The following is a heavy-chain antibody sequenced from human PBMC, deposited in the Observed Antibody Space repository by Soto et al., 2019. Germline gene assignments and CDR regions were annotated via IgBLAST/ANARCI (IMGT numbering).Heavy chain of an antibody. D-gene: IGHD5-18*01. V-gene: IGHV4-59*01. CDR2: IYYSGST. Sequence: SETLSLTCTVSGGSISSYYWSWIRQPPGKGLEWIGYIYYSGSTNYNPSLKSRVTISVDTSKNQFSLKLSSVTAADTAVYYCARVVGRYSPFDYWGQGTLVTV. J-gene: IGHJ4*02. CDR3: ARVVGRYSPFDY. CDR1: GGSISSYY.